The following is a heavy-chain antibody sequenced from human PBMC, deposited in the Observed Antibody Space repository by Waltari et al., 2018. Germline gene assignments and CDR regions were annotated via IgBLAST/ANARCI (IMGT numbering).Heavy chain of an antibody. V-gene: IGHV4-59*01. CDR2: IYYSGST. D-gene: IGHD3-3*01. CDR1: GGSISSYY. Sequence: QVQLQESGPGLVKPSETLSLTCTVSGGSISSYYWSWIRQPPGKGLEWIGYIYYSGSTNYNPSLKSRVTISVDTSKNQFSLKLSSVTAADTAVYYCARAPSGGYDFWSGYQENYYYYYGMDVWGQGTTVTVSS. J-gene: IGHJ6*02. CDR3: ARAPSGGYDFWSGYQENYYYYYGMDV.